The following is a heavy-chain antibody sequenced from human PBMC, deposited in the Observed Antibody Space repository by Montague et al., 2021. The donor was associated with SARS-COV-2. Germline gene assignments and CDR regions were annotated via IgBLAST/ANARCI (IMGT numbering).Heavy chain of an antibody. CDR1: GGSISSSGYY. Sequence: SETLSLTCTVSGGSISSSGYYWGWIRQPPGKGLEWIGSIYYSGSTYYNPSLKSRVTISVDTSKNQFSLKLSSVTAADTAVYYCARFPTSYYYDSKEAPATPDAFDIWGQGTMVTVSS. V-gene: IGHV4-39*01. CDR3: ARFPTSYYYDSKEAPATPDAFDI. J-gene: IGHJ3*02. CDR2: IYYSGST. D-gene: IGHD3-22*01.